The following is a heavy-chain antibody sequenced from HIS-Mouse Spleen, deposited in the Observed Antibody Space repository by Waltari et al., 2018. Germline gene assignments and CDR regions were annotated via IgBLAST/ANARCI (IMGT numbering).Heavy chain of an antibody. CDR1: GGSISSSSYY. V-gene: IGHV4-39*07. Sequence: QLQLQESGPGLVKPSETLSLPCTVSGGSISSSSYYWGWIRPPPGKGLAWIGSIYYSGSTYYNPSLKSRVTISVDTSKNQFPLKLSSVTAADTAVYYCAREIPYSSSWYDWYFDLWGRGTLVTVSS. CDR2: IYYSGST. D-gene: IGHD6-13*01. CDR3: AREIPYSSSWYDWYFDL. J-gene: IGHJ2*01.